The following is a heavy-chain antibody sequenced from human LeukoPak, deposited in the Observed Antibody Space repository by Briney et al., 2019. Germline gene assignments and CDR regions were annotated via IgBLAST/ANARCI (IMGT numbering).Heavy chain of an antibody. CDR2: ISSSSSYI. J-gene: IGHJ5*02. Sequence: GGSLRRSCAASGFTFSSYSMNWVRQAPGKGLEWVSSISSSSSYIYYADSVKGRFTISRDNAKNSLYLPMNRLRAEDTAVYYCARDPSAVPTAVNWFDPWGQGTLVTVSS. CDR3: ARDPSAVPTAVNWFDP. CDR1: GFTFSSYS. V-gene: IGHV3-21*01. D-gene: IGHD2-2*01.